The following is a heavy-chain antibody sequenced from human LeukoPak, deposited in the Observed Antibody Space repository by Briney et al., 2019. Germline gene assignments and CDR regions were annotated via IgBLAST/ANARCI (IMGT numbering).Heavy chain of an antibody. CDR3: ARDLSGSGSGSNFDY. D-gene: IGHD3-10*01. CDR1: GYNFTNYA. J-gene: IGHJ4*02. CDR2: INAYNGNT. Sequence: GASVKVSCKASGYNFTNYALNWVRQTPGQGLEWMGWINAYNGNTNYAQKLQGRVTMTTDTSTSTAYMELRSLRSDDTAVYYCARDLSGSGSGSNFDYWGQGTLVTVSS. V-gene: IGHV1-18*01.